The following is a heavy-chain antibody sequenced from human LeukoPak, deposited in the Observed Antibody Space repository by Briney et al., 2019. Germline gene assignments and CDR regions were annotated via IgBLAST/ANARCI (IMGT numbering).Heavy chain of an antibody. D-gene: IGHD3-22*01. V-gene: IGHV3-21*01. CDR2: ISSSSSYI. CDR3: ARASPYYYDSSGYPWAFDI. J-gene: IGHJ3*02. CDR1: GFTFSSYS. Sequence: GGSLRLSCAASGFTFSSYSMNWVRQAPGKGLEWVSSISSSSSYIYYADSVKGRFTIPRDNAKNSLYLQMNSLRAEDTAVYYCARASPYYYDSSGYPWAFDIWGQGTMVTVSS.